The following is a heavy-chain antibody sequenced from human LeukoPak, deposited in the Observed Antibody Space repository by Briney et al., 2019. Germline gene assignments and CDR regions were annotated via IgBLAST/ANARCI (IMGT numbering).Heavy chain of an antibody. CDR1: GYTFTSYG. Sequence: ASVKVSCKASGYTFTSYGISWVRQAPGQGLEWMGWISAYNGNTNYAQKLQGRVTMTTDTSTSTAYMELRSLRSDDTAVYYCARDQSHDYGYYYYYYHMDAWGKGTTLTVSS. D-gene: IGHD4-17*01. CDR2: ISAYNGNT. J-gene: IGHJ6*03. CDR3: ARDQSHDYGYYYYYYHMDA. V-gene: IGHV1-18*01.